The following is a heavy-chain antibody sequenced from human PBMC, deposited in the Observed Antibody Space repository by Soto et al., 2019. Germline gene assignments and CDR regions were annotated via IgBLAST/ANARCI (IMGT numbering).Heavy chain of an antibody. CDR3: ARNGKTGGYPPFDY. Sequence: SVKVSCKASGGTFSSYAISWVRQAPGQGLEWMGGIIPIFGTANYAQKFQGRVAITADESTSTAYMELSSLRSEDTAVYYCARNGKTGGYPPFDYWGRGTLVTVYS. D-gene: IGHD3-22*01. V-gene: IGHV1-69*13. CDR2: IIPIFGTA. J-gene: IGHJ4*02. CDR1: GGTFSSYA.